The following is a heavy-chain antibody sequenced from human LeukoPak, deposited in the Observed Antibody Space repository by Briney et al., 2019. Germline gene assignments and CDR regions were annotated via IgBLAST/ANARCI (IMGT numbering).Heavy chain of an antibody. D-gene: IGHD2-8*01. CDR2: IYPGDSDT. V-gene: IGHV5-51*01. J-gene: IGHJ4*02. Sequence: GESVMIPCKGFGVSFIMFWIGWVRQMPGKCPEGMGIIYPGDSDTRYSPSFQGQVTISVDKSISTAYLQWSSLKASDTAIYYCARLMAEGTFDYWGQGSLVTVSS. CDR1: GVSFIMFW. CDR3: ARLMAEGTFDY.